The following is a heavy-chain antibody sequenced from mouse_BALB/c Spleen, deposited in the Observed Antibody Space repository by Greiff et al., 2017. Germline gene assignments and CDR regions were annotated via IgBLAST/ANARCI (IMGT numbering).Heavy chain of an antibody. CDR2: IYPGSGST. CDR1: GYTFTSYW. Sequence: LQQPGSELVRPGASVKLSCKASGYTFTSYWMHWVKQRPGQGLEWIGNIYPGSGSTNYDEKFKSKATLTVDTSSSTAYMQLSSLTSEDSAVYYCTRAYYDYPFAYWGQGTLVTVSA. D-gene: IGHD2-4*01. V-gene: IGHV1S22*01. CDR3: TRAYYDYPFAY. J-gene: IGHJ3*01.